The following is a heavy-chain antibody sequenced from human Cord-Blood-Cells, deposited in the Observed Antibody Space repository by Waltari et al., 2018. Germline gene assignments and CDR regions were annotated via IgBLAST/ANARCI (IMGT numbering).Heavy chain of an antibody. Sequence: QLQLQESGPGLVKPSETLSLTCTVSGGSISSSSYYWGWIRQPPGKGLEWIGSFYYSGSTYYNPSLKSRVTISVDTSKNQFSLKLSSVTAADTAVYYCARHYSYGYYFDYWGQGTLVTVSS. CDR3: ARHYSYGYYFDY. CDR2: FYYSGST. J-gene: IGHJ4*02. V-gene: IGHV4-39*01. D-gene: IGHD5-18*01. CDR1: GGSISSSSYY.